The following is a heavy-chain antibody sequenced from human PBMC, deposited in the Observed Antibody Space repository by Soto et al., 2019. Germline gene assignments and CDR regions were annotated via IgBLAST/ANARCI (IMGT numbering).Heavy chain of an antibody. D-gene: IGHD3-10*01. J-gene: IGHJ6*02. Sequence: GGSLRLSCAASGFTFSSYAMHWVRQAPGKGLEWVAVISYDGSNKYYADSVKGRFTISRDNSKNTLYLQMNSLRAEDTAVYYCARAAYGSGSYYYYYYYGMDVWGQGTTVTVSS. V-gene: IGHV3-30-3*01. CDR1: GFTFSSYA. CDR2: ISYDGSNK. CDR3: ARAAYGSGSYYYYYYYGMDV.